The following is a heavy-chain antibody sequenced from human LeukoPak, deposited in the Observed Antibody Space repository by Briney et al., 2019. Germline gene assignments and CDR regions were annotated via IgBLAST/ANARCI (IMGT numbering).Heavy chain of an antibody. D-gene: IGHD3-9*01. V-gene: IGHV1-46*01. CDR2: INPSGGST. Sequence: APVKVSCKASGYTFTSYYMHWVRQAPGQGLEWMGIINPSGGSTSYAQKFQGRVTMTRDTSTSTVYMELSSLRSEDTAVYYCAREGGYYDILTGYYRANWFDPWGQGTLVTVSS. CDR1: GYTFTSYY. J-gene: IGHJ5*02. CDR3: AREGGYYDILTGYYRANWFDP.